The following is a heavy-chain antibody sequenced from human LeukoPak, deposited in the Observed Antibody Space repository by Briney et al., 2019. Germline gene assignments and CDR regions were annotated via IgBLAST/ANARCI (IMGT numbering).Heavy chain of an antibody. CDR3: ARVGLGYAFDI. CDR1: GYTFTSYD. CDR2: MNPNSGNT. D-gene: IGHD3/OR15-3a*01. Sequence: ASVKVSCKASGYTFTSYDINWVRQATGQGLEWMGWMNPNSGNTGYAQKLQGRVTMTTDTSTSTAYMELRSLRSDDTAVYYCARVGLGYAFDIWGQGTMVTVSS. V-gene: IGHV1-8*01. J-gene: IGHJ3*02.